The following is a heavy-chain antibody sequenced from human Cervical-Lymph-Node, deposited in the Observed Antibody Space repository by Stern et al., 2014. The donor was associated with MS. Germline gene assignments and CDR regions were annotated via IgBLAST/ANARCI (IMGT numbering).Heavy chain of an antibody. CDR1: GASFSDNY. CDR3: ARERKVERSSRLLVSFDV. CDR2: INSSGGT. Sequence: QVPLQQWGAGLLRPSETLSLTCAVQGASFSDNYWSWIRQTPGKGLEWIGEINSSGGTHYNPSLMSRATLSVDPSRNQFSLKLSSLTAADTAMYYCARERKVERSSRLLVSFDVWGQGTLVTVSS. D-gene: IGHD1-1*01. J-gene: IGHJ3*01. V-gene: IGHV4-34*01.